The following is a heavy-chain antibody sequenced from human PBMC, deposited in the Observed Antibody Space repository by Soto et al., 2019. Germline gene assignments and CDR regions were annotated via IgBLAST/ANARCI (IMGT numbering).Heavy chain of an antibody. CDR3: ARKRGYSYAPGLYYYYMDV. Sequence: GGSLRLSCVVSGFTFSTYWMSWVRQAPGKGLEWVADIKQHGSEKFYVDSVKGRFTISRDNAKNSLYLQMNSLRAEDTAVYYCARKRGYSYAPGLYYYYMDVWGKGTTVTVSS. J-gene: IGHJ6*03. V-gene: IGHV3-7*01. CDR2: IKQHGSEK. D-gene: IGHD5-18*01. CDR1: GFTFSTYW.